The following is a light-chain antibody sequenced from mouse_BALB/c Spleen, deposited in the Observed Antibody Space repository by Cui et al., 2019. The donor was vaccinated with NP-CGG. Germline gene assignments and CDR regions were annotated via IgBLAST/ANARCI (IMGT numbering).Light chain of an antibody. CDR3: ALWYSNHWV. J-gene: IGLJ1*01. V-gene: IGLV1*01. CDR1: TGAVTTSNY. CDR2: GTN. Sequence: AVVTQESLLTTSPGETGTLTCRSSTGAVTTSNYANWVQEKPDHLFTGLIGGTNNRVPGVPARFSGSLIGDKAALTITGAQTEDEAIYFCALWYSNHWVFGGGTKLTVL.